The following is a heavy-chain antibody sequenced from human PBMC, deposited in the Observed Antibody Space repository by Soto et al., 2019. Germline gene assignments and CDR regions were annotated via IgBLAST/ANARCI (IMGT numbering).Heavy chain of an antibody. V-gene: IGHV3-23*01. D-gene: IGHD2-2*02. CDR1: GFTFSSYA. J-gene: IGHJ3*02. Sequence: EVQLLESGGGLVQPGGSLRLSCAASGFTFSSYAMSWVRQAPGKGLEWVSAISGIGGSTYYADSVKGRFTISRDNSKNTLYLQMNSLRAEDTAVYYCAKWSCSSTSCYTDDAFDIWGQGTMVTVS. CDR2: ISGIGGST. CDR3: AKWSCSSTSCYTDDAFDI.